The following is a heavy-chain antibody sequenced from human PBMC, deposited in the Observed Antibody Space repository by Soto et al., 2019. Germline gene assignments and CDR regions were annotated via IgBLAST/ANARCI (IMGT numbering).Heavy chain of an antibody. Sequence: QVYLVQSGAEVKKPGSSVKVSCKAVTGTFTNYAFSWVRQAPGQGLEWMGGIMPFFGSGNYAQKFQGRINIAADESTSSVYLELTSLRSEDTAVYYCARDRAGYYSHFVYWGQGTLVTVSS. V-gene: IGHV1-69*01. D-gene: IGHD3-22*01. J-gene: IGHJ4*02. CDR3: ARDRAGYYSHFVY. CDR1: TGTFTNYA. CDR2: IMPFFGSG.